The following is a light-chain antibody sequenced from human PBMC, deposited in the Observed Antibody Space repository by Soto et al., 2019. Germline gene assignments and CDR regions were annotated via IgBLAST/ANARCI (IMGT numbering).Light chain of an antibody. V-gene: IGKV3D-15*01. J-gene: IGKJ3*01. CDR2: GAS. CDR1: QTLSSN. Sequence: EIMMTQSPATLSVSPGERVTLSCRATQTLSSNLAWYHQRPGRAPRLLIYGASIRATGVPARFSGSGSGSEFTLTLSSLQSDDFGIYYCQHFKNWPPTVTFGPGTKVDLK. CDR3: QHFKNWPPTVT.